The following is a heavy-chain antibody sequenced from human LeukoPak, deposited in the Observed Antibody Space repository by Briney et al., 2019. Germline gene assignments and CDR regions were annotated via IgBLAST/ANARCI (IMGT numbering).Heavy chain of an antibody. Sequence: GGSLRLSCAVSGITLSNYGMSWVRQAPGKGLEWVAGISGSGVGTHYADSVKGRFTISRDNSRNTLFLQMNSLRAEDTAVYFCAKRGVVIRVFLVGFHKEANYFDSWGQGALVTVSS. V-gene: IGHV3-23*01. CDR1: GITLSNYG. D-gene: IGHD3-10*01. CDR2: ISGSGVGT. CDR3: AKRGVVIRVFLVGFHKEANYFDS. J-gene: IGHJ4*02.